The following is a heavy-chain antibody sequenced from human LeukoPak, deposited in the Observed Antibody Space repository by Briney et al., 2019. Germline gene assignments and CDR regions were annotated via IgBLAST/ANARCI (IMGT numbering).Heavy chain of an antibody. CDR2: FYLSGST. J-gene: IGHJ4*02. V-gene: IGHV4-4*02. Sequence: SGTLSLTCAVSGGSISSSNWWGWVRHPPGKGLECLEEFYLSGSTNYNPSLKSQFTISLDQSKNHFSLKLRSVTAADAAVYYCARYDELSNSGNHFDYWGQGTLVTVSS. D-gene: IGHD4-11*01. CDR1: GGSISSSNW. CDR3: ARYDELSNSGNHFDY.